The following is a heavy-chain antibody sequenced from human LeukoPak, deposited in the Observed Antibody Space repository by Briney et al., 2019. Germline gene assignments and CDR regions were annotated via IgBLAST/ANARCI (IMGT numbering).Heavy chain of an antibody. J-gene: IGHJ4*02. Sequence: SETLSLTCTVSGDSMNNYYWSWIRQPPGKGLEWIGGIYYSGKTYYNPSLKSRVTISLDTSKNQFSLRLSSVTAADTAMYYCTRDNVKNGWSNVDYWGQGTLVTVSS. CDR1: GDSMNNYY. CDR2: IYYSGKT. CDR3: TRDNVKNGWSNVDY. V-gene: IGHV4-59*01. D-gene: IGHD6-19*01.